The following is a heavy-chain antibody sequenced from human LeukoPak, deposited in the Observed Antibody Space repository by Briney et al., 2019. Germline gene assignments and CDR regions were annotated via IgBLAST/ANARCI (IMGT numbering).Heavy chain of an antibody. D-gene: IGHD3-10*01. CDR1: GFTFSSYW. J-gene: IGHJ4*02. CDR3: ARDGYYYGSGSYYKVDFDY. V-gene: IGHV3-74*01. Sequence: PGGSLRLSCAASGFTFSSYWMHWVRQAPEKGLVWVSRINSDGSSTSYADSVKGRFTISRDNAKNSLYLQMNSLRAEDTAVYYCARDGYYYGSGSYYKVDFDYWGQGTLVTVSS. CDR2: INSDGSST.